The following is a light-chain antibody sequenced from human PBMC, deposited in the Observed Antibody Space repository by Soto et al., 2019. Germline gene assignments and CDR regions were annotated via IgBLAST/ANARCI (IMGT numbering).Light chain of an antibody. Sequence: QSALTQPPSASGSPGQSVTISCTGTSSDVGGYNYVSWYQQHPGKAPKLMIYEVSKRPSGVPDRFSGSKSGNTASLTVSGLQAEDEADYYRSSYAVSYSSVFGTGTKLTVL. J-gene: IGLJ1*01. CDR3: SSYAVSYSSV. CDR2: EVS. CDR1: SSDVGGYNY. V-gene: IGLV2-8*01.